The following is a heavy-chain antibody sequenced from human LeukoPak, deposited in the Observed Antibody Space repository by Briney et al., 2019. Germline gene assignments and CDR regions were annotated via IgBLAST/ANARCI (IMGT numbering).Heavy chain of an antibody. J-gene: IGHJ6*02. Sequence: SETLSLTCTVSGGSISSYYWSWIRQPPGKGLEWIGYVYYSGRTNYNPSLKSRVTISVDTSKNQFSLKLSSVTAADTAVYYCARTFSESYYYYGMDVWGQGTTVTVSS. CDR1: GGSISSYY. D-gene: IGHD1-26*01. CDR3: ARTFSESYYYYGMDV. CDR2: VYYSGRT. V-gene: IGHV4-59*01.